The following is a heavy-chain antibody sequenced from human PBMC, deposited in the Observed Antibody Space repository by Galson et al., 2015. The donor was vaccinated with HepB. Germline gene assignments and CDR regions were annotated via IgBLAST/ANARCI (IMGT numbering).Heavy chain of an antibody. D-gene: IGHD5-12*01. CDR3: ARGAPTSGSSRGILDP. Sequence: SVKVSCKASGDTFTGYFMDWVRQAPGQGLEWMGWISPNSGATKCAQKFQGRVTMTRDTSISTVYMELSSLRSDDTAVYYCARGAPTSGSSRGILDPWGQGTLVTVSS. J-gene: IGHJ5*02. CDR2: ISPNSGAT. V-gene: IGHV1-2*02. CDR1: GDTFTGYF.